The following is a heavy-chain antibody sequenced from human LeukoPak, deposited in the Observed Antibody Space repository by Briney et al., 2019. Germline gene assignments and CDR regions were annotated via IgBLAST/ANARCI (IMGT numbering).Heavy chain of an antibody. J-gene: IGHJ4*02. Sequence: GGSLRLSCAASKFTFSSYGMHWVRRAPGKGLEWVAVISYDGSNKYYADSVRGRFTISRDNSKNTLYLHMNSLRPEDTAVYYCAKDWGSYFHSGSSYFDHWGQGALVTVSS. D-gene: IGHD3-16*01. CDR2: ISYDGSNK. CDR3: AKDWGSYFHSGSSYFDH. CDR1: KFTFSSYG. V-gene: IGHV3-30*18.